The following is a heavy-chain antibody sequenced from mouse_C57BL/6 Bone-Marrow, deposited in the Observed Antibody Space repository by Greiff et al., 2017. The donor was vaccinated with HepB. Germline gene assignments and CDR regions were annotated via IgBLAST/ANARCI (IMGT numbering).Heavy chain of an antibody. J-gene: IGHJ2*01. D-gene: IGHD4-1*01. Sequence: EVQRVESGGGLVQPGGSLKLSCAASGFTFSDYYMYWVRQTPEKRLEWVAYISNGGGSTYYPDTVKGRFTISRDNAKNTLYLQMSRLKSEDTAMYYCARQGLGRKDYFDYWGQGTTLTVSS. V-gene: IGHV5-12*01. CDR3: ARQGLGRKDYFDY. CDR2: ISNGGGST. CDR1: GFTFSDYY.